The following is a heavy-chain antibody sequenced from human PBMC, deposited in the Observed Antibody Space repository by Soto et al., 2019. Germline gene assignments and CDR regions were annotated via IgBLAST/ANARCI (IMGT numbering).Heavy chain of an antibody. Sequence: QVQLQESGPGLVKPSETLSLTCTVSGGSISNYYWSWIRQPPGKGLEWIGYIYYSGSTNYNPSLKSRLTISVDTSKNQFSLKLSSVTAADTAVYYCARHRYSYGVYYFDYWGQGTLVTVSS. CDR2: IYYSGST. V-gene: IGHV4-59*08. CDR3: ARHRYSYGVYYFDY. CDR1: GGSISNYY. J-gene: IGHJ4*02. D-gene: IGHD5-18*01.